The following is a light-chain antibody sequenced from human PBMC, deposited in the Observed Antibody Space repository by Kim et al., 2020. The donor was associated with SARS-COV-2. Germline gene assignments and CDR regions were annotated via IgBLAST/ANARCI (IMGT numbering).Light chain of an antibody. CDR3: QAWDNSTVV. J-gene: IGLJ2*01. V-gene: IGLV3-1*01. CDR2: QDT. CDR1: KLGDKF. Sequence: SVSPGQTARITCSGDKLGDKFVCWYQQRPAQSPILVIYQDTRRPSGIPERFSGSNSGNTATLTISGSQAMDEADYYCQAWDNSTVVFGGGTQLTVL.